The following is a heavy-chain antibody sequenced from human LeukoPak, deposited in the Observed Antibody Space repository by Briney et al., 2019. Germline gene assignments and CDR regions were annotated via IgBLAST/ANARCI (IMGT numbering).Heavy chain of an antibody. J-gene: IGHJ4*02. D-gene: IGHD3-22*01. V-gene: IGHV3-48*01. Sequence: GGSLRLSCAASGFTFRSYSMNWVRQAPGKGLEWVSYISSSSSTIYYADSVKGRFTISRHNAKHSLYLQMNSLRAEDTAVYYCARGDSSGYFYTGNFDYWGQGTLVTVSS. CDR3: ARGDSSGYFYTGNFDY. CDR2: ISSSSSTI. CDR1: GFTFRSYS.